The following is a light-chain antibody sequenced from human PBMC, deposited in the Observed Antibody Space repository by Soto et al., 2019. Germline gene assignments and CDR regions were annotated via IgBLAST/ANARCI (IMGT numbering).Light chain of an antibody. J-gene: IGKJ1*01. V-gene: IGKV3-20*01. Sequence: EIGLTQSPGTLSLSPGERATLSCRASQSVSSSYLAWYQQKPGQAPRLLIYGASSRAPGIPDRFSGSGSGTDFTLTISRLEPEDFAVYYCQQYGSSRTFGQGTKVEIK. CDR2: GAS. CDR1: QSVSSSY. CDR3: QQYGSSRT.